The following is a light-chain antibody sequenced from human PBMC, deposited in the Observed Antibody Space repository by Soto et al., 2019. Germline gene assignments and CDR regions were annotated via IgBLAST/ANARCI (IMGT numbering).Light chain of an antibody. CDR1: QSVSSNF. V-gene: IGKV3-20*01. J-gene: IGKJ4*01. CDR2: GAS. CDR3: RQYGYSLGFA. Sequence: EIVLTQSPATLSSFPGDRVTLSCRASQSVSSNFLAWYQEKPGQAPRLLIYGASSRATGIPDRFSGSGSGTDFTLTISRLEPEDFAVYYCRQYGYSLGFAFGGGTKVDI.